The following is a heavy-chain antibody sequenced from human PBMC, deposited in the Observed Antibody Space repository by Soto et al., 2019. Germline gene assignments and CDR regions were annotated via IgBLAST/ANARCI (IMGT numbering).Heavy chain of an antibody. J-gene: IGHJ4*02. CDR1: GASISSTSSGDW. D-gene: IGHD1-26*01. V-gene: IGHV4-4*02. CDR3: AKMVGATLVDY. CDR2: IHHSAST. Sequence: QVQLQESGPGLVKPSGTLSLTCTVSGASISSTSSGDWWSWVRQPPGKGLEWIGEIHHSASTNYNPSLKSRVTMSVDKSKNQFSLRLSSVTAADTAVYYCAKMVGATLVDYGGQGTLVTVSS.